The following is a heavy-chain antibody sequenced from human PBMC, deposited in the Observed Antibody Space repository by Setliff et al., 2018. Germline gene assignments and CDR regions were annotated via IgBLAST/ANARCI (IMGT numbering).Heavy chain of an antibody. CDR3: ARVLPGRFDP. V-gene: IGHV4-59*08. J-gene: IGHJ5*02. CDR2: IYYTGST. Sequence: SETLSLTCTVSGGSISSYYWSWIRQPPGKGLEWIGYIYYTGSTKHNPSLKSRVTISVDTSKNQFSLKLSSVTAADTAVYYCARVLPGRFDPWGQGTLVTVSS. CDR1: GGSISSYY.